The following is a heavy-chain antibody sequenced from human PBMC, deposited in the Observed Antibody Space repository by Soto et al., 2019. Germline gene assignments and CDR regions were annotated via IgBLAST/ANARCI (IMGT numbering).Heavy chain of an antibody. J-gene: IGHJ4*02. CDR2: IYQSVSV. Sequence: SETLSLTCAVYSGSFSGYYWSWIRQPPGKGLEWIGEIYQSVSVIYNPSLESRVTISGDSSKNTLYLQMNSLRAEDTAVYYCARDLQDDFWSGSTDYWGQGTLVTVSS. CDR3: ARDLQDDFWSGSTDY. V-gene: IGHV4-34*01. D-gene: IGHD3-3*01. CDR1: SGSFSGYY.